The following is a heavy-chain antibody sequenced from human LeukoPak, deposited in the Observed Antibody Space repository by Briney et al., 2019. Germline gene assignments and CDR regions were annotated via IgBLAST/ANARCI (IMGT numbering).Heavy chain of an antibody. Sequence: PGGSLRLSCIVSGLTFSNAWMTWVRQAPGKGLEWVGHIKSKTDGGTTDYAAPVKGRFTISRDDSKNRLYLQMNSLKTEDTAVYYCTTELMYYYDSSGLDYWGQGTLVTISS. CDR1: GLTFSNAW. CDR2: IKSKTDGGTT. J-gene: IGHJ4*02. V-gene: IGHV3-15*01. D-gene: IGHD3-22*01. CDR3: TTELMYYYDSSGLDY.